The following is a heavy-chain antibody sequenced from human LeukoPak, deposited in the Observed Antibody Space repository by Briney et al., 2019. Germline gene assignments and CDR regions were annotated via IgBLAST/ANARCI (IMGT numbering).Heavy chain of an antibody. CDR1: GYTSTDYY. CDR2: INPNSGGT. J-gene: IGHJ4*02. Sequence: ASVKVSCKASGYTSTDYYMHWVRQAPGQGLEWMGWINPNSGGTNYAHKFQGRVTMTRDTSISTAYMELSRLRSDDTAVYYCARPLYYYDSSGYYPLGYWGQGTLVTVSS. CDR3: ARPLYYYDSSGYYPLGY. D-gene: IGHD3-22*01. V-gene: IGHV1-2*02.